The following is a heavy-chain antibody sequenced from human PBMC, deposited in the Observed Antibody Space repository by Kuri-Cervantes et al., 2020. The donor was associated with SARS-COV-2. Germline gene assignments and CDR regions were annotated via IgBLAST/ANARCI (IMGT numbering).Heavy chain of an antibody. CDR2: INHSGST. CDR3: ARVGYSSGWSYNFDY. V-gene: IGHV4-34*01. CDR1: GGSFSGYY. J-gene: IGHJ4*02. D-gene: IGHD6-19*01. Sequence: SETLSLTCAVYGGSFSGYYWSWIRQPPGKGLEWIGEINHSGSTNYNPSLKSRVTISVDTSKNQFSLKLSTVTAADTAVYYCARVGYSSGWSYNFDYWGQGTLVTVSS.